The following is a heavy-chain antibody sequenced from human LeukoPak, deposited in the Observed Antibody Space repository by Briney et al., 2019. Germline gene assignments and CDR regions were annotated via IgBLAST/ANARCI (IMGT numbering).Heavy chain of an antibody. CDR3: GGCTSCYTSGWYFDL. V-gene: IGHV1-18*01. CDR1: GYTFTSYG. J-gene: IGHJ2*01. Sequence: ASVKVSCKPSGYTFTSYGISWVRQAPGQGLEWMGWISAYNGNTNYAQKLQGRVTMTTDTSTSTAYMELRSLRSDDTAVYYCGGCTSCYTSGWYFDLWGRGTLVTVSS. D-gene: IGHD2-2*02. CDR2: ISAYNGNT.